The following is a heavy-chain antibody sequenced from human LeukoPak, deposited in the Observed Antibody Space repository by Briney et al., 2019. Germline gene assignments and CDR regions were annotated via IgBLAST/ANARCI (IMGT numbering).Heavy chain of an antibody. CDR1: GYTFTSYG. CDR2: INPSGGST. D-gene: IGHD2-2*01. V-gene: IGHV1-46*01. J-gene: IGHJ6*02. CDR3: ARRGRGPAASYYYGMDV. Sequence: GASVKVSCKASGYTFTSYGISWVRQAPGQGLEWMGIINPSGGSTSYAQKFQGRVTMTRDTSTSTVYMELSSLRSEDTAVYYCARRGRGPAASYYYGMDVWGQGTTVTVSS.